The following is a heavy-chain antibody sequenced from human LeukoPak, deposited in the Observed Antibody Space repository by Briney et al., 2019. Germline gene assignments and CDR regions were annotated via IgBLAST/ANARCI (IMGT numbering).Heavy chain of an antibody. CDR1: GYPFAGYY. D-gene: IGHD5-12*01. CDR3: ARTSGYDFGTDFDY. CDR2: INPDSGGT. J-gene: IGHJ4*02. V-gene: IGHV1-2*02. Sequence: ASVKVSCKASGYPFAGYYLHWVRQAPGQGLEWMGWINPDSGGTDYEQKFQGRVTMTRDTSISTAYMELSRLRSDDTAVYYCARTSGYDFGTDFDYWGQGTLVTVSS.